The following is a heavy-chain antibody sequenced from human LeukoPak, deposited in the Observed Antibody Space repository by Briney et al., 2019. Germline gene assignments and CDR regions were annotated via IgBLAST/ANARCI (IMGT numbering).Heavy chain of an antibody. Sequence: PGRSLRLPCAASGFTFSSYAMHWVRQAPGKGLEWVAVISYDGSNKYYADSVKGRFTISRDNSKNTLYLQMNSLGAEDTAVYYCARDYYYDSSGYSDYWGQGTLVTVSS. CDR3: ARDYYYDSSGYSDY. CDR1: GFTFSSYA. D-gene: IGHD3-22*01. CDR2: ISYDGSNK. J-gene: IGHJ4*02. V-gene: IGHV3-30*04.